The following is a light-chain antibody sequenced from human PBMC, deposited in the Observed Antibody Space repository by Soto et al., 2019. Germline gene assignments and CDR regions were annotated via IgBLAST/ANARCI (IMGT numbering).Light chain of an antibody. V-gene: IGKV3-11*01. CDR1: QSIHTS. CDR3: QQRNVWPPIT. Sequence: VLTQSPATLSLSPGERATLSCRASQSIHTSLAWYQQKSGKPPRLVIYDSTLRASGVPDRFGGSRSGTEFTLTINSLEPEDFAVYYCQQRNVWPPITFGQGTRLEIK. CDR2: DST. J-gene: IGKJ5*01.